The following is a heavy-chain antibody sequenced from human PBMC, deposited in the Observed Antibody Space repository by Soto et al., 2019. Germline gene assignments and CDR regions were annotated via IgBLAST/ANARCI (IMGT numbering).Heavy chain of an antibody. J-gene: IGHJ6*02. CDR1: GGSISSSNW. Sequence: PSETLSLTCAVSGGSISSSNWWSWVRQPPGKGLEWNGEIYHSGSTDYNPSLKSRVTISVDKSKNQFSLKLSSVTAADTAAYYCARVSGSYYYGMDVWGQGTTVTVSS. CDR3: ARVSGSYYYGMDV. CDR2: IYHSGST. D-gene: IGHD1-26*01. V-gene: IGHV4-4*02.